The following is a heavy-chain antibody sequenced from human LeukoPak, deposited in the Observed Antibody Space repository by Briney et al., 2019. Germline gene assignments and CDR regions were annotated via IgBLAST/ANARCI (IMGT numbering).Heavy chain of an antibody. CDR1: GGSFSDYW. D-gene: IGHD2-2*01. CDR3: AREKEGYCSRTSCYLDYYYYYMDV. Sequence: SETLSLTCAVYGGSFSDYWWTWIRQSPGKGLEWIGEVNHSGRTNYNPSLKSRVSISVDRSKKQFSLKLTSVTAADTALYYCAREKEGYCSRTSCYLDYYYYYMDVWGKGTTVTISS. J-gene: IGHJ6*03. V-gene: IGHV4-34*01. CDR2: VNHSGRT.